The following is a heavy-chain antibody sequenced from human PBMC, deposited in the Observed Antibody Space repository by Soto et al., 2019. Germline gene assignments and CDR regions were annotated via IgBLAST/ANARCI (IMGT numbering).Heavy chain of an antibody. D-gene: IGHD3-10*01. CDR3: ARLVKIRGAYYYYMDV. V-gene: IGHV4-39*01. Sequence: PSETMYLTCTVSGGSINSSSYYWGWIRQPPGKGLEWIGSIYYSGSTYYNPSLKSRVTISVDTSKNQFSLKLSSVTAADTAVYYCARLVKIRGAYYYYMDVWGKGTTVTVSS. J-gene: IGHJ6*03. CDR2: IYYSGST. CDR1: GGSINSSSYY.